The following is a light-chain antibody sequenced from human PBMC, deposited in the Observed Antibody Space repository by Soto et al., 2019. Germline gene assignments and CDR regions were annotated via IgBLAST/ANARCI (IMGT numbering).Light chain of an antibody. V-gene: IGKV1-5*03. J-gene: IGKJ1*01. CDR2: KAS. Sequence: DIQMTQSPSTLSASVGDRITITCRASQSISSWLAWYQQKPGKAPKLLIYKASNLESGVPSRFSGSGSGTEFALSISCLQPDDFASYYCQQYSNYSPWTFGQGTKV. CDR1: QSISSW. CDR3: QQYSNYSPWT.